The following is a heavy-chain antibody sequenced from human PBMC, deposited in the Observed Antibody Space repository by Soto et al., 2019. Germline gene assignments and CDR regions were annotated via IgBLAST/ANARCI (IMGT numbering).Heavy chain of an antibody. CDR3: ARSLLGDDYYSDGLEN. CDR2: IIPIFDPT. D-gene: IGHD3-22*01. CDR1: GGPYSKSS. J-gene: IGHJ4*02. Sequence: QVQLVQSGTEVKKPGSSVTVSCKSSGGPYSKSSISWVRQAPGQGLEWLGRIIPIFDPTNSEQKFQGRATITADKATSTVYLDLSSLRSEDTAVYYCARSLLGDDYYSDGLENWGQGTLVTVSS. V-gene: IGHV1-69*08.